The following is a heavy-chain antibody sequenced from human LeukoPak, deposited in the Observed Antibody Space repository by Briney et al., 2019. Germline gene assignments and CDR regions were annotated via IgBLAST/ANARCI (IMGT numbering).Heavy chain of an antibody. J-gene: IGHJ5*02. CDR3: ARGRGLTIFGVVSWFDP. CDR2: IKQDGSEK. CDR1: GFTVSSNY. Sequence: GGSLRLSCAASGFTVSSNYMSWVRQAPGKGLEWVANIKQDGSEKYYVDSVKGRFTISRDNAKNSLYLQMNSLRAEDAAVYYCARGRGLTIFGVVSWFDPWGQGTLVTVSS. D-gene: IGHD3-3*01. V-gene: IGHV3-7*01.